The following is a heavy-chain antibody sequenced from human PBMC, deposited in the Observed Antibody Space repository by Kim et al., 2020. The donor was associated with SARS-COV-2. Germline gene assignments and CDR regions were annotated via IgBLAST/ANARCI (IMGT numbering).Heavy chain of an antibody. Sequence: TLSLTCTVSGGSISSGGYYWSWIRQHPGKGLEWIGYIYYSGSTYYNPSLKSRVTISVDTSKNQFSLKLSSVTAADTAVYYCARVPTVTDYYYYYGMDVWGQGTTVTVSS. J-gene: IGHJ6*02. CDR1: GGSISSGGYY. CDR2: IYYSGST. CDR3: ARVPTVTDYYYYYGMDV. V-gene: IGHV4-31*03. D-gene: IGHD4-17*01.